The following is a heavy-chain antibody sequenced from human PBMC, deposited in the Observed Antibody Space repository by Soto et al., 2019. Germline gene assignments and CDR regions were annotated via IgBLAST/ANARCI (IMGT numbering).Heavy chain of an antibody. CDR3: ARDLLAVAGPTSVDV. Sequence: ASVKVSCKASGYTFTGYYMHWVRQAPGQGLEWMGWINPNSGGTNYAQKFQGWVTMTRDTSISTAYMELSRLRSDDTAVYYCARDLLAVAGPTSVDVWGQGTTVTVSS. CDR2: INPNSGGT. J-gene: IGHJ6*02. D-gene: IGHD6-19*01. CDR1: GYTFTGYY. V-gene: IGHV1-2*04.